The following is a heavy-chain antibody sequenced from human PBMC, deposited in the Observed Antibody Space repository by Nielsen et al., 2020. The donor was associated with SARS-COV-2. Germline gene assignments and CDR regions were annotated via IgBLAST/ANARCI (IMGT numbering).Heavy chain of an antibody. J-gene: IGHJ5*02. D-gene: IGHD2-15*01. Sequence: ASVKVSCKVSGYTLTELSMHWVRQAPGKGLEWMGGFDPEDGETIYAQKFQGRVTMTEDTSTDTAYMELSSLRSEDTAMYYCATRLGYCSGGSCHRWFDPWGQGTLVTVSS. CDR2: FDPEDGET. CDR1: GYTLTELS. CDR3: ATRLGYCSGGSCHRWFDP. V-gene: IGHV1-24*01.